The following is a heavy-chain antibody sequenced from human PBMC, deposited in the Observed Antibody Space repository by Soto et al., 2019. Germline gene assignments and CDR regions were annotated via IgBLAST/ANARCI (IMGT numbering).Heavy chain of an antibody. CDR3: PRVCYGGGAPTNALDV. J-gene: IGHJ3*01. D-gene: IGHD3-10*01. CDR2: INPSGGST. V-gene: IGHV1-46*01. Sequence: QVQLVQSGAEVKKPGASVKVSCTASGYTFTSYYMHWVRQAPGQGLEWMGIINPSGGSTNYAHNFQARVTMTRDRAKTKVNMELSSRRSEYAAIDYCPRVCYGGGAPTNALDVWGQGTMVTVSS. CDR1: GYTFTSYY.